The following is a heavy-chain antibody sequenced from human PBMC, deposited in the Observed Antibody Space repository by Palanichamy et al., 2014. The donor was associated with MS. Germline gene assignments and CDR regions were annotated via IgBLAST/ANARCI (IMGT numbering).Heavy chain of an antibody. CDR3: ARDRTDYGGNTRRDY. CDR2: IKQDGSEK. CDR1: GFTFSSYW. D-gene: IGHD4-23*01. J-gene: IGHJ4*02. Sequence: EVQLVESGGGLVQPGGSLRLSCAASGFTFSSYWMSWVRQAPGRGLEWVANIKQDGSEKYYGGSVKGRVTISRDNAKNSLYLQMNSLRAEDTAVYYCARDRTDYGGNTRRDYWGQGTLVTVSS. V-gene: IGHV3-7*01.